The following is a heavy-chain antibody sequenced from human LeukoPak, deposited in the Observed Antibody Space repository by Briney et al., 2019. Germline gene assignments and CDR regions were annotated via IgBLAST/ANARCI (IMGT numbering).Heavy chain of an antibody. V-gene: IGHV5-51*01. Sequence: GESLMISCKGSGYSFTNYWIGWVRQMPGKGLEWMGIIYPGDSDTRYSPSFQGQVTISADKSITTAYLQWSSLKASDTAMYYCARRMPYTSSWSSPFDYWGQGTLVSVSS. CDR3: ARRMPYTSSWSSPFDY. J-gene: IGHJ4*02. D-gene: IGHD6-13*01. CDR1: GYSFTNYW. CDR2: IYPGDSDT.